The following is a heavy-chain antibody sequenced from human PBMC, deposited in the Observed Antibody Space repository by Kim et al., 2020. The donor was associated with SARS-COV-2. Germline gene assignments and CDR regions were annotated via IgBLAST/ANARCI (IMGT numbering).Heavy chain of an antibody. J-gene: IGHJ6*02. Sequence: ADSVKGRFTITTDTSKNTLYLQMNNLRGEDTAVYYCAKGSGFDYYSGMDVWGQGTTVTVSS. D-gene: IGHD3-10*01. CDR3: AKGSGFDYYSGMDV. V-gene: IGHV3-23*01.